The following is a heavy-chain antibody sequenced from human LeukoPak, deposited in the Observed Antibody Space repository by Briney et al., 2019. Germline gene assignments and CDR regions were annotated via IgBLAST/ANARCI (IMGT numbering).Heavy chain of an antibody. CDR3: ARGSDSPFDP. CDR2: TRNKANSYTT. V-gene: IGHV3-72*01. Sequence: PGGSLRLSCAASGFTFSDHYMDWVRQAPGKGLEWVGRTRNKANSYTTEYAASVKGRLTISRDDSKNSLYLQMNSLKTEDTAVYYCARGSDSPFDPWGQGTLVTVSS. CDR1: GFTFSDHY. J-gene: IGHJ5*02. D-gene: IGHD2-15*01.